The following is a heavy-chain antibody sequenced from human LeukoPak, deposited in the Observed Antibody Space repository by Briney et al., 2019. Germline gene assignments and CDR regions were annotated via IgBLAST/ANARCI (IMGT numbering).Heavy chain of an antibody. CDR1: GYTFTSYD. CDR3: ARGSPDYGGKGGDY. J-gene: IGHJ4*02. D-gene: IGHD4-23*01. Sequence: VGPVKVSCKASGYTFTSYDINWVRQATGQGLEWMGWMNPNSGNTGYAQKFQGRVTMARNTSISTAYMELSSLRSEDTAVYYCARGSPDYGGKGGDYWGRGTLVTVSS. V-gene: IGHV1-8*01. CDR2: MNPNSGNT.